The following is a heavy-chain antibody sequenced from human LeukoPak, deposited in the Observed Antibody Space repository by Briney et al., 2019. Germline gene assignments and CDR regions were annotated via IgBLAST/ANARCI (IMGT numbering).Heavy chain of an antibody. CDR1: GFALYKYN. CDR2: ITAFNGNT. CDR3: ARQVATKGEWAFDV. V-gene: IGHV1-18*04. J-gene: IGHJ3*01. Sequence: ASVKVSCKASGFALYKYNIVWVRQAPGQGLEWVGWITAFNGNTNYAQKVQGRVTMTTDTSTSTSYMELRNLRSDDTAVYYCARQVATKGEWAFDVWGQGTMVTVSS. D-gene: IGHD5-12*01.